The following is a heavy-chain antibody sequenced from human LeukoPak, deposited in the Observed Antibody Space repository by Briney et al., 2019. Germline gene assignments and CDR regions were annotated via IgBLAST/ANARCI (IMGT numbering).Heavy chain of an antibody. D-gene: IGHD3-22*01. CDR1: GFTFSSYE. CDR3: AKGRMIVVVTIIADY. Sequence: GGSLRLSCAASGFTFSSYEMNWVRQAPGKGLEWVSAISGSGGSTYYADSVKGRFTISRDNSKNTLYLQMNSLRAEDTAVYYCAKGRMIVVVTIIADYWGQGTLVTVSS. CDR2: ISGSGGST. J-gene: IGHJ4*02. V-gene: IGHV3-23*01.